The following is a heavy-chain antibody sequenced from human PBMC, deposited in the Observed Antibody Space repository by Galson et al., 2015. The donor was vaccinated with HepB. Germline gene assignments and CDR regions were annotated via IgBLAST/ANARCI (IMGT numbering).Heavy chain of an antibody. CDR1: GFSFISHS. CDR3: ARNPASYDYYNMDV. J-gene: IGHJ6*02. V-gene: IGHV3-48*01. Sequence: SLRLSCAASGFSFISHSMNWVRHSPGKGLEWLAYISPGGTKYYADSARGRFTISRDNAKKSMYLHMSSLRVEDTGIYYCARNPASYDYYNMDVWGRGTTVTVSS. D-gene: IGHD6-25*01. CDR2: ISPGGTK.